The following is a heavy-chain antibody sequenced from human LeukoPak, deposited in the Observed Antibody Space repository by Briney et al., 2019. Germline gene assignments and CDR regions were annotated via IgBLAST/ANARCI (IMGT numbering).Heavy chain of an antibody. V-gene: IGHV4-34*01. CDR1: GGSFSGYY. J-gene: IGHJ6*03. CDR3: ARHRVVVVPAAIEGYYYYYYMDV. D-gene: IGHD2-2*02. CDR2: INHSGST. Sequence: SETLSLTCAVYGGSFSGYYWSWIRQPPGKGLEWIGEINHSGSTNYNPSLKSRVTISVDTSKNQFSLKLSSVTAADTAVYYCARHRVVVVPAAIEGYYYYYYMDVWGKGTTVTVSS.